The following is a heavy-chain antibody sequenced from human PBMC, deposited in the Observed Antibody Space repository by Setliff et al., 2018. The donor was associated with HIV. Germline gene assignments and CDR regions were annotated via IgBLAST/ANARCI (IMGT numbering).Heavy chain of an antibody. V-gene: IGHV1-2*06. J-gene: IGHJ5*02. CDR2: INPNSGGT. D-gene: IGHD3-10*01. CDR1: GHTFTGYY. Sequence: GASVKVSCKASGHTFTGYYLHWVRQAPGQGLEWMGRINPNSGGTNYAQKCQGRVTMTRDTSITTAYMELSMLRSDDTAVYHCARLTFYGSANYYPFDPWGQGTLVTVSS. CDR3: ARLTFYGSANYYPFDP.